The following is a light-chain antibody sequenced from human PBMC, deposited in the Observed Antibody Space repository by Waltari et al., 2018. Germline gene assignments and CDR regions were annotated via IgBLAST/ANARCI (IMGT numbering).Light chain of an antibody. CDR1: SSDVHNYNF. V-gene: IGLV2-14*01. CDR2: GVS. J-gene: IGLJ1*01. Sequence: QSALTQPASVSGSPGQSITISCTGTSSDVHNYNFVSWYQQHPGKAPKLMIYGVSKRPSGVSDRFSGSKSGNTASLTISGLQAEDEADYYCSSYTNIITYVFGTGTKVTVL. CDR3: SSYTNIITYV.